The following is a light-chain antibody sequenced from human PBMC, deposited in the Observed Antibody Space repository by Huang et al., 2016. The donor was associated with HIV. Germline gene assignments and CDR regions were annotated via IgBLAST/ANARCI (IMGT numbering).Light chain of an antibody. CDR3: HQYNNWLLS. Sequence: EIVMTQSQVTLSVSQGERVTLYCRATRSVRTNLAWYQQRPGQAPRLLIYGSSTRAPGIPARFSGSGSGTDFSLTISSLQSEDFALYYCHQYNNWLLSFGGGTRVDI. CDR2: GSS. J-gene: IGKJ4*01. V-gene: IGKV3-15*01. CDR1: RSVRTN.